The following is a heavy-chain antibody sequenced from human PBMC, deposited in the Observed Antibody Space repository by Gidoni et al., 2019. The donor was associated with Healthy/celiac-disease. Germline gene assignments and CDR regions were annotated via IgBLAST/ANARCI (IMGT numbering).Heavy chain of an antibody. D-gene: IGHD3-16*01. J-gene: IGHJ4*02. CDR1: GFTFSSYA. CDR3: AKTLRFTFGGVIGGGYFDY. V-gene: IGHV3-23*01. CDR2: ISGSGGST. Sequence: EVQLLESGGGLVQPGGSLRLSCAASGFTFSSYAMSWVRQAPGKGLELVSAISGSGGSTYYADSVKGRFTISRDNSKNTLYLQMNSLRAEDTAVYYCAKTLRFTFGGVIGGGYFDYWGQGTLVTVSS.